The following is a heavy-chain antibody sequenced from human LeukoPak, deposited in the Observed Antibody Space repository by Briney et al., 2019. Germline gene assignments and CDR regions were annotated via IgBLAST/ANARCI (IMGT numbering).Heavy chain of an antibody. D-gene: IGHD1-14*01. CDR2: INPNSGGT. J-gene: IGHJ5*02. CDR1: GYTFTGYY. CDR3: ARLGGRTANWFDP. Sequence: ASVKVSCKASGYTFTGYYMHWVRQAPGQGLEWMGWINPNSGGTNYAQKFQGRVTMTRDTSISTAYMELSRLRSDDTAVYYCARLGGRTANWFDPWGQGTLVTVSS. V-gene: IGHV1-2*02.